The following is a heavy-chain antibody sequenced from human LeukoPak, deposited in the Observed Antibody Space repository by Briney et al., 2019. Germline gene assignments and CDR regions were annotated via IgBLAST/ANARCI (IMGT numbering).Heavy chain of an antibody. J-gene: IGHJ6*02. CDR1: GYTFTSYA. CDR2: INAGNGNT. D-gene: IGHD6-13*01. V-gene: IGHV1-3*01. Sequence: ASVKVSCKASGYTFTSYAMHWVRQAPGQRLEWMGWINAGNGNTKYSQKFQGRVTITRDTSASTVYLELSSLRSEDTAIYYCVGQQFSSWGPSDFYYYGMDVWGQGTTVTVTS. CDR3: VGQQFSSWGPSDFYYYGMDV.